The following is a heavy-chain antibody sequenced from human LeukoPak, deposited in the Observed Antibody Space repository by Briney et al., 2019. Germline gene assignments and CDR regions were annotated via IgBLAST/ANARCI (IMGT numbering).Heavy chain of an antibody. CDR2: ISGSGGRT. CDR1: GITLSNYG. Sequence: GGSLRLSCAVSGITLSNYGMSWVRQAPGKGLEWVAGISGSGGRTDYADSVKGRFTISRDNSKNTLYLQMKSLRAEDTAVYSCAKRGVVIRVILVGFHKEAYYFDSWGQGALVTVSS. D-gene: IGHD3-22*01. J-gene: IGHJ4*02. CDR3: AKRGVVIRVILVGFHKEAYYFDS. V-gene: IGHV3-23*01.